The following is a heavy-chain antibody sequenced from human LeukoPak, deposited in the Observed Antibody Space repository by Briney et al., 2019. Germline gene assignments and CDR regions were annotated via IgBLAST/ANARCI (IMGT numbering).Heavy chain of an antibody. CDR1: GFTFSSYS. D-gene: IGHD3-10*01. J-gene: IGHJ4*02. CDR2: ISKSSSYI. Sequence: GGSLRLSCAASGFTFSSYSMNWVRQAPGKGLEWVSSISKSSSYIYYADSVKGRFTISRDNAKNSLYLQMNSLRVEDTAVYYCARDQNYASVNFDYWGQGTLVTVSS. CDR3: ARDQNYASVNFDY. V-gene: IGHV3-21*01.